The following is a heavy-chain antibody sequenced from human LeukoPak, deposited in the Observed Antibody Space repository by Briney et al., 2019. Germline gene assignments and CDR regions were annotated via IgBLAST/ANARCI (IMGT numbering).Heavy chain of an antibody. J-gene: IGHJ4*02. D-gene: IGHD6-19*01. CDR3: ARADGSGWPYYFDY. CDR1: GFTFRSYW. CDR2: IKQDGSEQ. V-gene: IGHV3-7*01. Sequence: GGSLRLSCAASGFTFRSYWLTWVRQAPGKGLEWVANIKQDGSEQYYVDAVKGRFTISRDNTTNSPYLQMNSRRAEDPAVYYWARADGSGWPYYFDYWGQGTLVTVSS.